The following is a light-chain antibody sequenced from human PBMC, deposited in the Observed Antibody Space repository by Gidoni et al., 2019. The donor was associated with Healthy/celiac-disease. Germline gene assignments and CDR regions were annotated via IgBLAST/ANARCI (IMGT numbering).Light chain of an antibody. CDR3: QSADSSGTYQV. Sequence: SYELTQHPAVSVSPGQTARITCSGDALPKQYPYWYQQKPGQAPVRVIYKDSERPSGIPERFSCSSSGTTVTLTISGVQAEDEADYYCQSADSSGTYQVFGGGTTLPVL. V-gene: IGLV3-25*03. CDR2: KDS. J-gene: IGLJ2*01. CDR1: ALPKQY.